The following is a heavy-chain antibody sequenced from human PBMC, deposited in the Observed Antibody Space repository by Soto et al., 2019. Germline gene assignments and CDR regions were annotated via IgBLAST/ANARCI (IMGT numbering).Heavy chain of an antibody. CDR1: GFTFSRSW. CDR3: ARDSGYDAFDI. V-gene: IGHV3-7*01. D-gene: IGHD5-12*01. Sequence: GGSLRLSCAASGFTFSRSWMTWVRQDPGKGLECVAKINTDGTDKYYVDSVKGRFTMSRDNAKNSLYLQMNTLRVEDTAVYYCARDSGYDAFDIWGRGTMVTVSS. J-gene: IGHJ3*02. CDR2: INTDGTDK.